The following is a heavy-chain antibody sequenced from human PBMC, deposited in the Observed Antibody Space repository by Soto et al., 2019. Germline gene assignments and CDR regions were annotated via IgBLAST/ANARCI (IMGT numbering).Heavy chain of an antibody. CDR3: ARASDDHYDFWSGYYTGSYYFDY. D-gene: IGHD3-3*01. CDR1: GGTIISYY. V-gene: IGHV4-59*01. Sequence: SETLSLTCTVSGGTIISYYWSWIRKTTGKGLEWIGYIYYSGSTNYNPSLKSRVTISVDTSKNQFSLKLSSVTAADTAVYYCARASDDHYDFWSGYYTGSYYFDYWGQGTLVTVSS. CDR2: IYYSGST. J-gene: IGHJ4*02.